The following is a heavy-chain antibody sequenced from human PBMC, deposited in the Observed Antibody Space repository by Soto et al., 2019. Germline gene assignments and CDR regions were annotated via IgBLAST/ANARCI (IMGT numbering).Heavy chain of an antibody. V-gene: IGHV4-39*01. J-gene: IGHJ4*02. CDR3: ATPYGSGSYC. CDR2: TSYSGST. Sequence: SETLSLTCAVSGGSISRSTYFWGWIRQPPGKGLEWIGTTSYSGSTYYNPSLKSRVTISVDTSKNQFSLKLTSVTAADTAVYYCATPYGSGSYCWGQGTLVTVSS. D-gene: IGHD3-10*01. CDR1: GGSISRSTYF.